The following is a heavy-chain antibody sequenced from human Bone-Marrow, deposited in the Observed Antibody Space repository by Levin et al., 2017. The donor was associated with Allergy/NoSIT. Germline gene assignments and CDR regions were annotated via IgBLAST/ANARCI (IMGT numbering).Heavy chain of an antibody. CDR3: ATNSGVVLPRATDAFDI. Sequence: ASVKVSCKVSGYTLTELSMHWVRQAPGKGLEWMGGFDPEDGETIYAQKFQGRVTMTEDTSTDPAYMELSSLRSEDTAVYYCATNSGVVLPRATDAFDIWGQGTMVTVSS. CDR2: FDPEDGET. D-gene: IGHD1-26*01. J-gene: IGHJ3*02. V-gene: IGHV1-24*01. CDR1: GYTLTELS.